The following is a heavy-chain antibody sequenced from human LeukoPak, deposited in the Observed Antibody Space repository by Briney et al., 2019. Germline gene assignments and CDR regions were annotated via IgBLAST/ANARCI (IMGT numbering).Heavy chain of an antibody. V-gene: IGHV1-2*02. CDR2: INPNSGGT. CDR1: GYTFTGYY. CDR3: AREGPYCGGDCSQDLNSDY. Sequence: ASVKVSCKASGYTFTGYYMHWVRQAPGQGLEWMGWINPNSGGTNYAQKFQGRVTMTRDTSISTAYMELSRLRSDDTAVYYCAREGPYCGGDCSQDLNSDYWGQGTLVTVSS. D-gene: IGHD2-21*02. J-gene: IGHJ4*02.